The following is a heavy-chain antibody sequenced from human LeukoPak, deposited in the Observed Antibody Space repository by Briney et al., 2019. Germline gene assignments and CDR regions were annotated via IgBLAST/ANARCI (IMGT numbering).Heavy chain of an antibody. J-gene: IGHJ3*02. CDR2: ISYDGSNK. CDR1: GFTFSSYA. CDR3: ARDRALGDAFDI. D-gene: IGHD3-10*01. Sequence: SGGSLRLSCAASGFTFSSYAMHWVRQAPGKGLEWVAVISYDGSNKYYADSVKGRFTISRDNSKNTLYLQMNSLRAEDTAVYYCARDRALGDAFDIWGQGTMVTVSS. V-gene: IGHV3-30-3*01.